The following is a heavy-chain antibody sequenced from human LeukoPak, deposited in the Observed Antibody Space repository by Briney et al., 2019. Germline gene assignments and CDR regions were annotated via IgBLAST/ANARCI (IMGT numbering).Heavy chain of an antibody. V-gene: IGHV3-23*01. CDR1: GFTFSSYA. CDR2: ISGSGGST. CDR3: AKGYSGSPYYGMDV. D-gene: IGHD6-19*01. Sequence: PGGSLRLSCAASGFTFSSYAMSWVRQAPGKGLEWVSAISGSGGSTYYADSVKGRFTISRDNSKNTLYLQMNSLRAEDTAVYYCAKGYSGSPYYGMDVWGQGTLVTVSS. J-gene: IGHJ6*02.